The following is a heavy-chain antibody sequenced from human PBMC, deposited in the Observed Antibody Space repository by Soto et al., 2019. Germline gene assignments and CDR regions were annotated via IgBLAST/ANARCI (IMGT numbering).Heavy chain of an antibody. D-gene: IGHD3-10*01. Sequence: VQLVESGGGVVQPGRSLRLSCAASAFTFSSYAMSWVRQAPGKGLEWVSAISGNGGSTYYADSVKGRFTISRDNSKSTLYLQMNSLRAEDTAIYYCAKYYYGSGSFAFDIWGHGTMVTVSS. CDR1: AFTFSSYA. J-gene: IGHJ3*02. CDR2: ISGNGGST. V-gene: IGHV3-23*04. CDR3: AKYYYGSGSFAFDI.